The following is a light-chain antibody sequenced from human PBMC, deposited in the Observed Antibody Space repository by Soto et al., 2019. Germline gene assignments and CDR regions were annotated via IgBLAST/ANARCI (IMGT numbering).Light chain of an antibody. CDR1: NIGGKN. V-gene: IGLV3-21*02. J-gene: IGLJ1*01. Sequence: LTQPPSVSVAPGQTATVSCGGNNIGGKNVHWYQQKPGQAPVLVVYDDSDRPSGIPERFSGSNSGNMATLTISRVEAGDEADYYCQVWDTNSDYVFGSGTKV. CDR3: QVWDTNSDYV. CDR2: DDS.